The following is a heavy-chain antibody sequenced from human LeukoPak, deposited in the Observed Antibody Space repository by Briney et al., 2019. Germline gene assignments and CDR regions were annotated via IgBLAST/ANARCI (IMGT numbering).Heavy chain of an antibody. J-gene: IGHJ4*02. CDR3: ASGGYSCFY. CDR2: IKQDGSEK. Sequence: TGGSLRLSCAASGFSFSSYWMNWVRQAPGKGLEWVANIKQDGSEKYYVDSVKGRFTISRDNAKNSLYLQMNSLRAEDRAVYYCASGGYSCFYWGQGTLVTVSS. D-gene: IGHD2-2*01. CDR1: GFSFSSYW. V-gene: IGHV3-7*03.